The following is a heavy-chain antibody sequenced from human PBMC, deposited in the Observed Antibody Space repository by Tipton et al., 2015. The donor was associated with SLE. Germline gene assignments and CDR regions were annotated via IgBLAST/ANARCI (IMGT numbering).Heavy chain of an antibody. J-gene: IGHJ3*02. V-gene: IGHV4-39*07. CDR3: ARYSSGWYLRAFDI. D-gene: IGHD6-19*01. Sequence: TLSLTCTVSGGSISSSSYYWGWIRQPPGKGLEWIGSIYYSGSTYYNPSLKSRVTISVDTSKNQFSLKLSSVTAADTAVYYCARYSSGWYLRAFDIWGQGTMVTVSP. CDR1: GGSISSSSYY. CDR2: IYYSGST.